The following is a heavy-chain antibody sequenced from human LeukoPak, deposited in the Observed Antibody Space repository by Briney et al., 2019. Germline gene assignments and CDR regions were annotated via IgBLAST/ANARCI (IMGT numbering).Heavy chain of an antibody. Sequence: KPSETLSLTCAVSGGPISSNNWWSWVRHPPGKGLEWIGDIYHSGSTKYNPSLKSRVTISVDKSKNPFSLKLRSVTAADTAVYYCARDAGGSIAAALSAFDIWGQGTMVTVSS. D-gene: IGHD6-13*01. J-gene: IGHJ3*02. V-gene: IGHV4-4*02. CDR3: ARDAGGSIAAALSAFDI. CDR1: GGPISSNNW. CDR2: IYHSGST.